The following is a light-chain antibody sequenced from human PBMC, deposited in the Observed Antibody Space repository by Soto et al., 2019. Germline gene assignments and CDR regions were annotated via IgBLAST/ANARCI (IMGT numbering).Light chain of an antibody. CDR3: QHYNSYSEA. V-gene: IGKV3-20*01. J-gene: IGKJ1*01. CDR1: QSVSSSY. Sequence: EIVLTQSPATLSLSPVERATLSCRASQSVSSSYLAWYQQKPGQAPRLLIYGASSRATGITDRFSGSGSGTEFTLTISSLQPDDFATYYCQHYNSYSEAFGQGTKVDIK. CDR2: GAS.